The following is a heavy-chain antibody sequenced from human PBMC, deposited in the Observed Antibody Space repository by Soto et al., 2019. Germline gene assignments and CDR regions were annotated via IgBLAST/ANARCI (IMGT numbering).Heavy chain of an antibody. Sequence: PXGTLSLTCTVSGGSISSYYWSGIRQPPGKGPEWIGYIYYSGSTNYNPSLKSRVTISVDTSKNQFSLKLSSVTAADTAVYYCARSGQLVYYYYGMDVWGQGTTVTVSS. CDR3: ARSGQLVYYYYGMDV. CDR1: GGSISSYY. J-gene: IGHJ6*02. D-gene: IGHD6-6*01. CDR2: IYYSGST. V-gene: IGHV4-59*01.